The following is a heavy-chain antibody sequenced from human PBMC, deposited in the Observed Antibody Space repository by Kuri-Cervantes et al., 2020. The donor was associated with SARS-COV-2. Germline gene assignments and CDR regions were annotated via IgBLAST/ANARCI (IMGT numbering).Heavy chain of an antibody. Sequence: GESLKISCEVSGFLFSASAIHWVRQGSGKGLEWVAVISYDGSNKYYADSVKGRFTISRDNSKNTLYLQMNSLRAEDTAVYYCARDLLGFFDYWGQGTLVTVSS. CDR3: ARDLLGFFDY. CDR1: GFLFSASA. D-gene: IGHD7-27*01. J-gene: IGHJ4*02. CDR2: ISYDGSNK. V-gene: IGHV3-30-3*01.